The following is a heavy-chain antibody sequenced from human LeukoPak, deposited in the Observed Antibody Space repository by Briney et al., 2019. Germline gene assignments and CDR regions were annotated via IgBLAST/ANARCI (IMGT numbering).Heavy chain of an antibody. D-gene: IGHD6-19*01. J-gene: IGHJ4*02. CDR1: GFTFRDYS. CDR3: VKERDRGTDVADDFDF. V-gene: IGHV3-23*01. CDR2: IARDDYT. Sequence: GGSLRLSCVASGFTFRDYSMAWVRQVPGGGLEWVSAIARDDYTVYPDPLKGRFTISRDNSRSTLYLQMNTLRAEDTAVYYCVKERDRGTDVADDFDFWGQGTLVTVSS.